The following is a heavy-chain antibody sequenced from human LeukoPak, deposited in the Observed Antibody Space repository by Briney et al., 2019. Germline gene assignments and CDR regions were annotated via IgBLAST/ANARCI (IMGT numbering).Heavy chain of an antibody. CDR2: ISYDGSNK. CDR3: ARAGGDYDSTWFDP. CDR1: GFTFSSYA. J-gene: IGHJ5*02. V-gene: IGHV3-30*04. Sequence: GGSLRLSCAASGFTFSSYAMHWVRQAPGKGLEWVAVISYDGSNKYYADSVKGRFTISRDNSKNTLYLQMNSLRAEDSAVYYCARAGGDYDSTWFDPWGQGTLVTASS. D-gene: IGHD3-22*01.